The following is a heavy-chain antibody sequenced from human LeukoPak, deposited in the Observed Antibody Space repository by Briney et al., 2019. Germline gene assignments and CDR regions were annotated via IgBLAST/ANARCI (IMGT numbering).Heavy chain of an antibody. CDR3: ARYRYGCYYDSTNDAFDI. Sequence: GASVKVSCKASGYTFTSYGISWVRQAPGQGLEWMGWISAYNGNTNYAQRLQGRVTMTTDTSTSTAYMELRSLRSDDTAVYYCARYRYGCYYDSTNDAFDIWGQGTMVTVSS. CDR1: GYTFTSYG. CDR2: ISAYNGNT. J-gene: IGHJ3*02. V-gene: IGHV1-18*01. D-gene: IGHD3-22*01.